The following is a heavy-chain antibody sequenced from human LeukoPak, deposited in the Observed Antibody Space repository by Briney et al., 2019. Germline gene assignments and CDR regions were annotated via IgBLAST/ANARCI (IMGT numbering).Heavy chain of an antibody. CDR2: IYPGDSDT. CDR1: GYSFTSYW. D-gene: IGHD3-16*02. Sequence: GESLKISCKGSGYSFTSYWIGWVRQMPGKGLEWMGIIYPGDSDTGYSPSFQGQVTISADKSISTAYLQWSSLKASDTAMYYCARRRMITFGGVIVTWFDPWGQGTLVTVSS. V-gene: IGHV5-51*01. CDR3: ARRRMITFGGVIVTWFDP. J-gene: IGHJ5*02.